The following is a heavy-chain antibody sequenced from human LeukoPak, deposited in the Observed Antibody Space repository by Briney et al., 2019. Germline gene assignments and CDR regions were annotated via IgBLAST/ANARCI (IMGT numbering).Heavy chain of an antibody. Sequence: SETLSLTCTVSGGSISSSSYYWSWIRQPAGKGLEWIGRIYTSGSTNYNPSLKSRVTISVDTSKNQFSLKLSSVTAADTAVYYCARGTAIFYYMDVWGKGTTVTVSS. J-gene: IGHJ6*03. D-gene: IGHD3-3*01. CDR2: IYTSGST. V-gene: IGHV4-61*02. CDR1: GGSISSSSYY. CDR3: ARGTAIFYYMDV.